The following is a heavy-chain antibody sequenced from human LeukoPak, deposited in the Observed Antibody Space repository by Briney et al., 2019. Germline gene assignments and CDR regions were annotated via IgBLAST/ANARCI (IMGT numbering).Heavy chain of an antibody. CDR2: IYYSGST. Sequence: SETLSLTCTVSGGSISSYYWSWIRQPPGKGLEWIGYIYYSGSTNYNPSLKSRVTISVDTSKNQFSLKLSSVTAADTAVYYCARRSYGDYGFDPWGQGTLVTVSS. V-gene: IGHV4-59*08. D-gene: IGHD4-17*01. CDR1: GGSISSYY. CDR3: ARRSYGDYGFDP. J-gene: IGHJ5*02.